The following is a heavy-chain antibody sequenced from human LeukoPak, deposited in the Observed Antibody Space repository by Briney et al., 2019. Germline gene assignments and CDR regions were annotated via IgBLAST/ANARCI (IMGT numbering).Heavy chain of an antibody. CDR2: INHSGST. D-gene: IGHD3-10*01. CDR3: ARGGRTYYGSGSYKLSY. Sequence: KASETLSLTCAVYGGSFSGYYWSWICQPPGKGLEWIGEINHSGSTNYNPSLKSRVTISVDTSKNQFSLKLSSVTAADTAVYYCARGGRTYYGSGSYKLSYWGQGTLVTVSS. J-gene: IGHJ4*02. V-gene: IGHV4-34*01. CDR1: GGSFSGYY.